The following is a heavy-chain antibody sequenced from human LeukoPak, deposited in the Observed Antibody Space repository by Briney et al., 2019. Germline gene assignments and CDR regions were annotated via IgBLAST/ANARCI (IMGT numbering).Heavy chain of an antibody. CDR1: GFTFSSYW. CDR3: ARGGIAAQRRDVFDI. CDR2: ISSSSSYI. V-gene: IGHV3-21*01. J-gene: IGHJ3*02. Sequence: GGSLRLSCAGSGFTFSSYWMSWVRQAPGRGLEWVSSISSSSSYIYYAESVKGRFTISRDNAKNSLYLQMNSLRAEDTAVYYCARGGIAAQRRDVFDIWGQGTMVTVSS. D-gene: IGHD6-13*01.